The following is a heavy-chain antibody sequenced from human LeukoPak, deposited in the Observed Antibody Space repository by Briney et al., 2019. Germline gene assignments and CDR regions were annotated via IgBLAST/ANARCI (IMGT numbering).Heavy chain of an antibody. Sequence: GGSLRLSCAASGFTFSNYAMHWVRQAPGKRPEWVAVISNDGSNKYYTDSVKGRLTISRDNSKNSLFLHMNSLRPEDTAVYYCARSGYCSGGSCYSYYHYYYMDVWGRGTTVTVSS. CDR1: GFTFSNYA. CDR2: ISNDGSNK. J-gene: IGHJ6*03. D-gene: IGHD2-15*01. CDR3: ARSGYCSGGSCYSYYHYYYMDV. V-gene: IGHV3-30*04.